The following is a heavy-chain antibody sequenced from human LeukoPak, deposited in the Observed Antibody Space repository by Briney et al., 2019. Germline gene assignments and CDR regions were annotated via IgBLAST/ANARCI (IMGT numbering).Heavy chain of an antibody. J-gene: IGHJ3*02. CDR3: ARHGYYDILTGAAFDI. V-gene: IGHV4-59*01. CDR2: IYDSGST. Sequence: PSETLSLTCSVSGGSTTNLYWTWIRQPPGKGLEWIGDIYDSGSTRYNTSLESRVTISVDTSKNQFSLKLSSVTAADTAVYYCARHGYYDILTGAAFDIWGQGTMVTVSS. CDR1: GGSTTNLY. D-gene: IGHD3-9*01.